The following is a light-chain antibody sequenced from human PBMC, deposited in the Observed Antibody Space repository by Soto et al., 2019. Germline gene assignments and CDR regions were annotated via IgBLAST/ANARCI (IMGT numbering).Light chain of an antibody. CDR3: SSYTSSSTLLYV. V-gene: IGLV2-14*01. CDR2: DVS. CDR1: SSDVGGYNY. Sequence: QSALTQPASVSWSPGQSITISCTGTSSDVGGYNYVSWYQQHPGKAPKLMIYDVSNRPSGVSNRSSGSKSGNTASLTISGLQAEDEADYYCSSYTSSSTLLYVFGTGTKVTVL. J-gene: IGLJ1*01.